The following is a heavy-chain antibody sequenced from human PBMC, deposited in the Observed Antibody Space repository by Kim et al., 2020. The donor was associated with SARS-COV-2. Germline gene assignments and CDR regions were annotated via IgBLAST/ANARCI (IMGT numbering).Heavy chain of an antibody. D-gene: IGHD6-19*01. CDR2: IRSKAYGGTT. CDR1: GFTFGDYA. Sequence: GGSLRLSCTASGFTFGDYAMRWFRQAPGKGLEWVGFIRSKAYGGTTEYAASVKVRFTISRDDSKSIAYLQMNSLKTEDTAVYYWTRDVRPSGWYPPASYWGQGALVTASS. CDR3: TRDVRPSGWYPPASY. V-gene: IGHV3-49*03. J-gene: IGHJ4*02.